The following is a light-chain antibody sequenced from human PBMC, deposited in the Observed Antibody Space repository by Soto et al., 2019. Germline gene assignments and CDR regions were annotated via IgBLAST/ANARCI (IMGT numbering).Light chain of an antibody. CDR3: QHCDYLPI. CDR2: DAS. V-gene: IGKV1-33*01. CDR1: HDITSF. Sequence: DIQMTQSPSSLSASVGDRVTITCQASHDITSFLNWYQHKPGRAPKLLIYDASIVEAGVPTRFSGSGSGTHFTFTIGSLQPEDVATYYCQHCDYLPIFGPGTTVDFK. J-gene: IGKJ3*01.